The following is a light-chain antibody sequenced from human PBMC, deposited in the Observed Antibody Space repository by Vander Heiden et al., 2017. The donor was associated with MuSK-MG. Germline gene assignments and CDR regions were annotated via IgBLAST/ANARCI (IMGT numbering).Light chain of an antibody. V-gene: IGKV3-20*01. CDR2: GAS. CDR3: QQYGTAKV. Sequence: EIVLTQSPGILSLSPGERATLSCRARQDVSGNQLAWYQQKPGQAPRVLIYGASTRATGIPDRFSGSGSGTDFTLTISRLEPEDFAVYYCQQYGTAKVFGGGTRVEIK. J-gene: IGKJ4*01. CDR1: QDVSGNQ.